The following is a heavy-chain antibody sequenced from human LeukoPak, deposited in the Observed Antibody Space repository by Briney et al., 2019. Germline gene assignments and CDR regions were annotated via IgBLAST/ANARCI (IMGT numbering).Heavy chain of an antibody. CDR1: GFSFSNYA. Sequence: GGLRLSCAASGFSFSNYAMSWVRQAPGEGLEWVSGIDRGGGTYYADSGKGRFTISRDISEKTLFLQMNNLRAEDTALYYCAKDETISGVNYFYYWGQGTLVTVSS. J-gene: IGHJ4*02. CDR3: AKDETISGVNYFYY. D-gene: IGHD3-3*01. CDR2: IDRGGGT. V-gene: IGHV3-23*01.